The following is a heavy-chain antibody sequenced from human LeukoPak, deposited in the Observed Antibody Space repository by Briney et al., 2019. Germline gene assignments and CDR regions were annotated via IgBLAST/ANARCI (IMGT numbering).Heavy chain of an antibody. CDR1: VYTFTSYY. CDR2: INPSGGST. Sequence: GASVTVSCKASVYTFTSYYMHWVRQAPGQGLEWMGIINPSGGSTSYAQKFQGRVTMTRDTSTSTVYMELSSLRSEDTAVYYCARAHIAAAGFDYWGQGTLVTVSS. V-gene: IGHV1-46*01. CDR3: ARAHIAAAGFDY. D-gene: IGHD6-13*01. J-gene: IGHJ4*02.